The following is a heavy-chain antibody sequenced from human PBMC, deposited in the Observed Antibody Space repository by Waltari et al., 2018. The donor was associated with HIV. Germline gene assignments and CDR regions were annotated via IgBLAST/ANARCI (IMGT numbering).Heavy chain of an antibody. Sequence: QVQLVESGGGVVQPGRSLRLSRAAPRFPFSRYAMLGVRPAPGKGRERVAVISYYGDRKSYADSLKGRFTISRDNSKNTLYLQMNSLRAEDTAVYYCAKGASGWSPGDWGQGTLVTVSS. J-gene: IGHJ4*02. D-gene: IGHD6-19*01. V-gene: IGHV3-30*18. CDR1: RFPFSRYA. CDR3: AKGASGWSPGD. CDR2: ISYYGDRK.